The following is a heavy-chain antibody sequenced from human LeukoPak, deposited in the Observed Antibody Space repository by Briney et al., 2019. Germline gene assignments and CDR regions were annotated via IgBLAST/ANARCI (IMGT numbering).Heavy chain of an antibody. Sequence: GGSLRLSCAASGFTFSSYEMNWVRQAPGKGLEWVSYISSSGSTIYYADSVKGRFTISRDNAKNSLYLQMNSLRAEDTAVYYCAREGFFMVRGVIIRKGYFDYWGQGTLVTVSS. J-gene: IGHJ4*02. CDR3: AREGFFMVRGVIIRKGYFDY. CDR1: GFTFSSYE. V-gene: IGHV3-48*03. CDR2: ISSSGSTI. D-gene: IGHD3-10*01.